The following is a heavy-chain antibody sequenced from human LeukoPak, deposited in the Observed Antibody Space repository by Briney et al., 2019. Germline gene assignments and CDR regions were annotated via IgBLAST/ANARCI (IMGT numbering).Heavy chain of an antibody. Sequence: VASVQVSCKASGYTFTSYGISWVRQAPGQEIEWMGWISAYNGYTHYAQRLQGRVTMTTDTSTSTAYMELKSLGSDDTAVYYCARDSLTTVIDFYYYGMDVWGQGTTVTVSS. CDR3: ARDSLTTVIDFYYYGMDV. V-gene: IGHV1-18*01. CDR1: GYTFTSYG. J-gene: IGHJ6*02. D-gene: IGHD4-17*01. CDR2: ISAYNGYT.